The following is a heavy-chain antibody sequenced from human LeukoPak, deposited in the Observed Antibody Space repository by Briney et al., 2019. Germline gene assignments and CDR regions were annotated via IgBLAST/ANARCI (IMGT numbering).Heavy chain of an antibody. V-gene: IGHV4-59*01. Sequence: SETLSLTCTVSGGSISSYYWSWIRQPPGKGLEWIGYIYYSGSTNYNPSLKSRVTISVDTSKNQFSLKLSSVTAADTAVYYCARDLRSDYWGQGTLVTVSS. J-gene: IGHJ4*02. CDR3: ARDLRSDY. D-gene: IGHD4-17*01. CDR1: GGSISSYY. CDR2: IYYSGST.